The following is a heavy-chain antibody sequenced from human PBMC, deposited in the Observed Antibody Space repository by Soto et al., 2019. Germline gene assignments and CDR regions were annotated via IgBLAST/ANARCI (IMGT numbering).Heavy chain of an antibody. CDR3: ASPIRDDSWSGYNPRFDD. CDR2: ISYDGSNK. V-gene: IGHV3-30-3*01. Sequence: GGSLRLSCAASGFTFSSYAMHWVRQAPGKGLEWVAVISYDGSNKYYADSVKGRFTISRDNSKNTLYLQMNSLRAEDTAVYYCASPIRDDSWSGYNPRFDDWGQGTLVNVSS. D-gene: IGHD3-3*01. J-gene: IGHJ4*02. CDR1: GFTFSSYA.